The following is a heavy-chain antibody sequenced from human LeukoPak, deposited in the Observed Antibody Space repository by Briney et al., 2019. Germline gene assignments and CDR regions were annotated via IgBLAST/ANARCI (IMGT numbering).Heavy chain of an antibody. CDR1: GVSISGYY. CDR2: LYNSGST. V-gene: IGHV4-59*01. CDR3: ATDRTGYGSFGY. Sequence: PSETLSLTCTVSGVSISGYYWSWLRQPPGKGLEWIGYLYNSGSTSYNPSLKSRVTISVDTSKNQFSLKLSSVTSADTAVYYCATDRTGYGSFGYWGQGTLVTVSS. J-gene: IGHJ4*02. D-gene: IGHD5-12*01.